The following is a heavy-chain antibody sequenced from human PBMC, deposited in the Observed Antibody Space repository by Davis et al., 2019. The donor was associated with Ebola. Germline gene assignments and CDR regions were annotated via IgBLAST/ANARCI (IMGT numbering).Heavy chain of an antibody. D-gene: IGHD3-22*01. CDR2: ISWDGRST. CDR3: TAYDSTFRNY. Sequence: ESLKISCAASGFTFSNYAMHWVRQAPGKGLEWVSLISWDGRSTAYADSVRDRFSISRDNSRNFLYLQMNGLRAEDTALYYCTAYDSTFRNYWGQGTLVTVSS. V-gene: IGHV3-43D*03. J-gene: IGHJ4*02. CDR1: GFTFSNYA.